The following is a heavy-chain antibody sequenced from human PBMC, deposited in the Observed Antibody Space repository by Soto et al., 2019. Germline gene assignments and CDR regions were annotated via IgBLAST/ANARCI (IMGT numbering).Heavy chain of an antibody. V-gene: IGHV4-39*01. D-gene: IGHD7-27*01. Sequence: PSETLSLSCSVSGVSFSSSSYYWGWIRQPPGKGLEWIGSIYYSGSTYYNPSLKSRVTISVDTSKNQFSLKLSSVTAADTAVYYCAVGNYYYYCMDGWGQGTTVTVSS. J-gene: IGHJ6*02. CDR3: AVGNYYYYCMDG. CDR2: IYYSGST. CDR1: GVSFSSSSYY.